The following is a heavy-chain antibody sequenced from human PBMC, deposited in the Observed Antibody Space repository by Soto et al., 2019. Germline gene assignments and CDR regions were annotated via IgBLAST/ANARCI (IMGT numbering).Heavy chain of an antibody. D-gene: IGHD6-19*01. V-gene: IGHV4-31*03. Sequence: PSETLSLTCTVSGGSISSGGYYWSWIRQHPGKGLEWIGYIYYSGSTYYNPSLKSRVTISVDTSKNQFSLKLSSVTAADTAVYYCARGQWRGYYYYYGMDVWGQGTTVTVSS. CDR2: IYYSGST. CDR1: GGSISSGGYY. CDR3: ARGQWRGYYYYYGMDV. J-gene: IGHJ6*02.